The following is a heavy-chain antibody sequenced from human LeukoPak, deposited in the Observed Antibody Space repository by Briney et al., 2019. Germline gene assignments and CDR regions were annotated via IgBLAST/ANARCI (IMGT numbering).Heavy chain of an antibody. CDR2: INPNSGGT. D-gene: IGHD4-17*01. Sequence: ASVKVSCKASGYTFTGYYMHWVRQAPGQGLEWMGWINPNSGGTNYAQKFQGRVTMTRDTSISTAYMELSRLRSDDTAVYYCARAPRTTVTTKEGYYYYYMDVWGKGTTVTVSS. J-gene: IGHJ6*03. CDR1: GYTFTGYY. V-gene: IGHV1-2*02. CDR3: ARAPRTTVTTKEGYYYYYMDV.